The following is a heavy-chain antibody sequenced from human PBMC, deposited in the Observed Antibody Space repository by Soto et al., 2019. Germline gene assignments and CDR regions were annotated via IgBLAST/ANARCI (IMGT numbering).Heavy chain of an antibody. D-gene: IGHD6-6*01. Sequence: EVQLLESGGGLVQPGESLRLSCAASGFTFSSYAMSWVHQAPGRGLEWVSVISGSDDSTYYADSVKGRFTISRDNSKIPLYLQMNSLRAEDTAVYYCAKRSSSSTFDYWGQGTLVTVSS. V-gene: IGHV3-23*01. CDR2: ISGSDDST. CDR3: AKRSSSSTFDY. CDR1: GFTFSSYA. J-gene: IGHJ4*02.